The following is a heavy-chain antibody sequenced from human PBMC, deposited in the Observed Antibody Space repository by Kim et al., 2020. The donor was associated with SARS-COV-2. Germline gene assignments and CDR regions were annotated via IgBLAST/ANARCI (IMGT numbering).Heavy chain of an antibody. CDR1: GGSISSGGYY. Sequence: SETLSLTCTVSGGSISSGGYYWSWIRQHPGKGLEWIGYIYYSGSTYYNPSLKSRVTISVDTSKNQFSLKLSSVTAADTAVYYCARRKNYDILTGYPKHYYYYYGMDVWGQGTTVTVSS. D-gene: IGHD3-9*01. J-gene: IGHJ6*02. V-gene: IGHV4-31*03. CDR2: IYYSGST. CDR3: ARRKNYDILTGYPKHYYYYYGMDV.